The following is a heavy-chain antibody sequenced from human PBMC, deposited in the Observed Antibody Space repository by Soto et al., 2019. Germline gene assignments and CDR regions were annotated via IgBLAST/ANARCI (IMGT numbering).Heavy chain of an antibody. J-gene: IGHJ3*02. CDR2: ISGSGGST. CDR3: AKGFVGSGIQLWLPGDFDI. V-gene: IGHV3-23*01. CDR1: GFTFSSYA. Sequence: EVQLLESGGGLVQPGGSLRLSCAASGFTFSSYALSWVRQAPGKGLEWVSAISGSGGSTYYADSVKGRFTISKDNSKNTLYLQMNSLRAEDTAVYYCAKGFVGSGIQLWLPGDFDIWGQGTMVTVSS. D-gene: IGHD5-18*01.